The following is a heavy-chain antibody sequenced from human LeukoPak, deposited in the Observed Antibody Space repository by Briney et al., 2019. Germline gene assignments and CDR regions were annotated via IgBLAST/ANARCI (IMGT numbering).Heavy chain of an antibody. CDR3: AKGGDSSGWYYFDY. V-gene: IGHV3-30*18. CDR1: GFTFSRYG. Sequence: GRSLRLSCAASGFTFSRYGMHWVRQAPGKGLEWVAVISYDGSNKYYADSVKGRFTISRDNSKNTLYLQMNSLRAEDTAVYYCAKGGDSSGWYYFDYWGQGTLVTVSS. D-gene: IGHD6-19*01. J-gene: IGHJ4*02. CDR2: ISYDGSNK.